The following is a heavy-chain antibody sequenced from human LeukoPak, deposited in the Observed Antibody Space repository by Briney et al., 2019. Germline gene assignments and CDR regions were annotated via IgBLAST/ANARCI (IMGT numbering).Heavy chain of an antibody. CDR3: ARARWSSTGWFLGY. Sequence: GGSLRLSCAASGFTFSSYGMHWVRQAPGKGLVWVSRVNPQGSGTGYTDSVKGRFTISRDNAKDALHLRMDNLRVEDTAVYYCARARWSSTGWFLGYWGQGTLVTVPS. CDR1: GFTFSSYG. D-gene: IGHD6-19*01. J-gene: IGHJ4*02. V-gene: IGHV3-74*01. CDR2: VNPQGSGT.